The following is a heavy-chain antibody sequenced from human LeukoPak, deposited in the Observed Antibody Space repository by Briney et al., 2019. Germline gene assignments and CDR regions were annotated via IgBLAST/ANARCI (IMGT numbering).Heavy chain of an antibody. CDR3: ARDAPGSTFDN. D-gene: IGHD6-13*01. V-gene: IGHV1-18*01. Sequence: EASVKVSCKASGYTFTSYGISWVRQAPGQGLESMGWISPYNGDTNYAQRLQGRVTMTTDTSTSTAYMDLSSLRSDDTAVYYCARDAPGSTFDNWGQGTLVAVSS. CDR2: ISPYNGDT. J-gene: IGHJ4*02. CDR1: GYTFTSYG.